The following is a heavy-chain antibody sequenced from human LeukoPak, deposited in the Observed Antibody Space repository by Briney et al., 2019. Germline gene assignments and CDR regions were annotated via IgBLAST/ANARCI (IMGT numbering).Heavy chain of an antibody. CDR3: ARDSSPYCGGDSYGNWFDP. D-gene: IGHD2-21*02. CDR1: GGSISSGDYY. CDR2: IYYSGST. V-gene: IGHV4-30-4*01. Sequence: SETLSLTCTVSGGSISSGDYYWSWIRQPPGKGLEWIGYIYYSGSTYYNPSLKSRVTISVDTSKNQFSLKLSSVTAADTAVYYCARDSSPYCGGDSYGNWFDPWGQGTLVTVSS. J-gene: IGHJ5*02.